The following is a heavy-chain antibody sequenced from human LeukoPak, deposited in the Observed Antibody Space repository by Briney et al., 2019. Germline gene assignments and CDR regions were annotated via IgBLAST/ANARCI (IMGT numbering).Heavy chain of an antibody. J-gene: IGHJ4*02. V-gene: IGHV4-38-2*02. Sequence: SETLSLTCTVSGYSISSGYYWGWIRQPPGQGLEWIGSIYHSGSTYYNPSLKSRVTISVDTSKNHFSLKLSSVTAADTAVYYCARGRSYYDCWGQGTLVTVSS. CDR1: GYSISSGYY. CDR3: ARGRSYYDC. CDR2: IYHSGST.